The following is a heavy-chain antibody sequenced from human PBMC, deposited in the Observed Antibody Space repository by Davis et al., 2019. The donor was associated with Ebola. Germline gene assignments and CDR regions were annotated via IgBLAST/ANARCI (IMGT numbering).Heavy chain of an antibody. V-gene: IGHV3-74*01. CDR2: INNDGTST. CDR1: GFTFSSYW. J-gene: IGHJ6*02. D-gene: IGHD4-23*01. CDR3: ASGDGRGNSYDMDV. Sequence: HTGGSLRLSCAASGFTFSSYWMHWVRQAPGKGLVWVSRINNDGTSTSYADSVKGRFTISRDNAKNSLFLQMNSLRAEDTALYYCASGDGRGNSYDMDVWGQGTTVTVSS.